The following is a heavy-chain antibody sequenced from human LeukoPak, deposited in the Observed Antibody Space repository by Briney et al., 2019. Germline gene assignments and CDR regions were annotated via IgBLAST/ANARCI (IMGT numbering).Heavy chain of an antibody. D-gene: IGHD6-19*01. CDR1: GFTFSSYS. J-gene: IGHJ4*02. CDR3: AKDRAYRRSSGWEIDY. CDR2: ISSSSSYI. Sequence: GGSLRLSCAASGFTFSSYSMNWVRQAPGKGLEWVSSISSSSSYIYYADSVKGRFTISRDNSKNTLYLQMNSLRAEDTAVYYCAKDRAYRRSSGWEIDYWGQGTLVTVSS. V-gene: IGHV3-21*04.